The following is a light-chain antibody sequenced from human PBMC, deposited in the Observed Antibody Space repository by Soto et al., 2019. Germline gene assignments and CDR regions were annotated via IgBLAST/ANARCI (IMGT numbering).Light chain of an antibody. J-gene: IGKJ4*01. Sequence: DIVLTQSPATLSLSPGERATISCRASQSVSSYLAWYQQKPGKDPRLLIYNASKRATGIPARFSGSGSGTDLTLTISSRQPHDFAVNYYQQRTNWPALTFGGGTKVEIK. CDR3: QQRTNWPALT. V-gene: IGKV3-11*01. CDR2: NAS. CDR1: QSVSSY.